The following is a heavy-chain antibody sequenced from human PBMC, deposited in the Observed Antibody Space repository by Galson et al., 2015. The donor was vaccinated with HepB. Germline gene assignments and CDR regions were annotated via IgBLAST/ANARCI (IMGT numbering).Heavy chain of an antibody. Sequence: TCTVSGDSITSGGYYWSWIRQHPGEGLEWIGYIYYTGSTYYSSSLKSRVTISVDTSKNQFSLKLSSVTAADTAMYYCARDRSEYYFDYWGQGTLVTVSS. CDR3: ARDRSEYYFDY. D-gene: IGHD2-15*01. CDR2: IYYTGST. V-gene: IGHV4-31*03. J-gene: IGHJ4*02. CDR1: GDSITSGGYY.